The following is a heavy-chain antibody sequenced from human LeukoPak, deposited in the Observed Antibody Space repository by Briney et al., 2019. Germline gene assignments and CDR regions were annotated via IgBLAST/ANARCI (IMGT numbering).Heavy chain of an antibody. CDR3: ARDDSSGYYYIFFDY. D-gene: IGHD3-22*01. V-gene: IGHV3-21*01. J-gene: IGHJ4*02. Sequence: GGSLRLSCAASGFTFSSYSMNWVRQAPGKGLEWVSSISSSSSYIYYADSVKGRFTISRDNAKNSPYLQMNSLRAEDTAVYYCARDDSSGYYYIFFDYWGQGTLVTVSS. CDR2: ISSSSSYI. CDR1: GFTFSSYS.